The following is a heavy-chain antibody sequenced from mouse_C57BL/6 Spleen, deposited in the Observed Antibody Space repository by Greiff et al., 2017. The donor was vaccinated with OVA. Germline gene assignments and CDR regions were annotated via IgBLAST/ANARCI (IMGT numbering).Heavy chain of an antibody. J-gene: IGHJ4*01. CDR3: ARRTHYYAMDY. V-gene: IGHV1-82*01. CDR2: IYPGDGDT. Sequence: QVQLQQSGPELVKPGASVKISCKASGYAFSSSWMNWVKQRPGKGLEWIGRIYPGDGDTNYNGQFKGKATLTADKSSSTAYMQLSSLTSEDSAVYFCARRTHYYAMDYWGQGTSVTVSS. CDR1: GYAFSSSW.